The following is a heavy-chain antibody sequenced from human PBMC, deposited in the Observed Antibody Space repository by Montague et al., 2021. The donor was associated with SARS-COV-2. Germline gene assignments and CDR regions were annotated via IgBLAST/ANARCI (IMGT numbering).Heavy chain of an antibody. J-gene: IGHJ3*02. D-gene: IGHD3-10*01. V-gene: IGHV2-5*02. CDR1: GFSLSTSGVG. CDR3: AHRDRGVPSDAFGI. Sequence: PALVKPTQTLTLTCTFSGFSLSTSGVGVGWIRQPPGKALEWLALIYWDDDKRYSPSLKSRLTITKDTSKNQVVLTMTNMDPVDTATYYCAHRDRGVPSDAFGIWGQGTMVTVSS. CDR2: IYWDDDK.